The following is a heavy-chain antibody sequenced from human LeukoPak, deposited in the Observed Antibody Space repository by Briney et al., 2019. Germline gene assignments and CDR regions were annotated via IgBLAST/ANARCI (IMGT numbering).Heavy chain of an antibody. CDR3: ARGRSYGFDFDS. CDR2: KYYSGST. Sequence: PSETLSLTCDVSGVSINTCCYHWTWIRQLPGKGLEWIGYKYYSGSTRYNSSLRSRLTISLDSSKNQFSLRLTSVTAADTAVYYCARGRSYGFDFDSWGPGTLVIVSS. D-gene: IGHD5-18*01. J-gene: IGHJ4*02. V-gene: IGHV4-61*01. CDR1: GVSINTCCYH.